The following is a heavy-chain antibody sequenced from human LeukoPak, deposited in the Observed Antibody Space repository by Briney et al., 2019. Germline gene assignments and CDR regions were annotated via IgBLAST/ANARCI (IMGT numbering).Heavy chain of an antibody. V-gene: IGHV3-30-3*01. CDR1: GFTFSSYA. CDR2: ISYDGSNK. Sequence: GRSLRLSCAASGFTFSSYAMHWVRQAPGKGLEWVAVISYDGSNKYYADSVKGRFTISRDNSKNTLYLQMNSLRAEDTAVYYCARAVKKDPFDYWGQGTLVTVSS. D-gene: IGHD4-17*01. J-gene: IGHJ4*02. CDR3: ARAVKKDPFDY.